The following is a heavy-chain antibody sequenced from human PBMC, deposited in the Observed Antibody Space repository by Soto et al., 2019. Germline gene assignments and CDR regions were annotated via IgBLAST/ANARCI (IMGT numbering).Heavy chain of an antibody. CDR1: GGSISSSSYY. D-gene: IGHD3-9*01. J-gene: IGHJ4*02. Sequence: PSGTLSLTCTVSGGSISSSSYYWGWIRQPPGKGLEWIGSIYYSGTTYYNPSLKSRVTISVDTSKNQFSLKLSSVTAADTAVYYCARHRGYYDILTGYYTELNFDYWGQGTLVTVPS. CDR3: ARHRGYYDILTGYYTELNFDY. CDR2: IYYSGTT. V-gene: IGHV4-39*01.